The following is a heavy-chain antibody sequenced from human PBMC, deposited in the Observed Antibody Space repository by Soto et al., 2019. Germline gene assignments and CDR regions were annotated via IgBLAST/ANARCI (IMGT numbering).Heavy chain of an antibody. V-gene: IGHV4-30-4*01. Sequence: SETLSLTCTVSGGSISSGDYYWSWIRQPPGKGLEWIGYIYYSGSTYYNPSLKSRVTISVDTSKNQFSLKLSSVTAADTAVYYCARAELRSLEWSYSGPTWFDPWGQGTLVTVSS. D-gene: IGHD3-3*01. CDR2: IYYSGST. CDR3: ARAELRSLEWSYSGPTWFDP. CDR1: GGSISSGDYY. J-gene: IGHJ5*02.